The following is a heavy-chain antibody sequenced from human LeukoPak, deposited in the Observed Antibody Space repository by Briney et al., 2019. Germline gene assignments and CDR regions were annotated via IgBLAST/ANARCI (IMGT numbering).Heavy chain of an antibody. CDR3: ARGLKGYSYGV. CDR2: INHSGST. Sequence: SETLSLTCAVYGGSFSGYYCSWIRQPPGKGLEWIGEINHSGSTNYNPSLKSRVTISVDTSKNQFSLKLSSVTAADTAVYYCARGLKGYSYGVWGQGTLATVSS. V-gene: IGHV4-34*01. D-gene: IGHD5-18*01. CDR1: GGSFSGYY. J-gene: IGHJ4*02.